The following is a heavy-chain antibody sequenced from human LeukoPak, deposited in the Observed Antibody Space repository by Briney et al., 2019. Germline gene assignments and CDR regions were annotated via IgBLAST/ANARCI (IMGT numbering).Heavy chain of an antibody. CDR1: GDSVSRNSAV. Sequence: SQTLSLTCAISGDSVSRNSAVWNWIRQSPSRGLEWLGRTYLRSKWYYDYALSVKSRITINPDTSKNQFSLQLNSVTPEDTAVYYCARGAPNPGSLDYWGQGTLVTVSS. CDR2: TYLRSKWYY. CDR3: ARGAPNPGSLDY. V-gene: IGHV6-1*01. D-gene: IGHD1-14*01. J-gene: IGHJ4*02.